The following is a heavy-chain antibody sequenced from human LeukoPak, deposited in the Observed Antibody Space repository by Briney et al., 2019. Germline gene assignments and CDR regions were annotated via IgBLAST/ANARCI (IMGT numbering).Heavy chain of an antibody. CDR1: GFTVSSNY. D-gene: IGHD3-10*01. CDR3: AKLKGWYGEGYFDY. V-gene: IGHV3-53*01. J-gene: IGHJ4*02. Sequence: GGSLRLSCAASGFTVSSNYMSWVRQPPGKGLEWVSVIYSGGTTFYADSVKGRFTISRDNSKNTLYLQMNSLRDDDTAVYYCAKLKGWYGEGYFDYWGQGTVVTVSS. CDR2: IYSGGTT.